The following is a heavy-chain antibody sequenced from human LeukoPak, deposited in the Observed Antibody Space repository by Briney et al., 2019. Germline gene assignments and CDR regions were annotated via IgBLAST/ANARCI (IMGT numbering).Heavy chain of an antibody. CDR1: GFTFSDYY. D-gene: IGHD5-18*01. V-gene: IGHV3-11*05. CDR2: VSSSSSYT. Sequence: PGESLKISCAASGFTFSDYYMSWIRQAPGKGLEWVSYVSSSSSYTNYADSVKGRFTISRDNAKNSLYLQMNSLRAEDTAVYYCAREERSGYSYGAIDYWGQGTLVTVSS. J-gene: IGHJ4*02. CDR3: AREERSGYSYGAIDY.